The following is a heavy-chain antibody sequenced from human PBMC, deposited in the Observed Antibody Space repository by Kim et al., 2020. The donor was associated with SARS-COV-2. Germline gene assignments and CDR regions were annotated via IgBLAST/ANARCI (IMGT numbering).Heavy chain of an antibody. V-gene: IGHV4-31*03. J-gene: IGHJ5*02. Sequence: SETLSLTCTVSGGSISSGAYYWTWIRQHPGKGLEWIAYIYYSGSTFYNPSLKSRVIMSGDTSKNQFSLKVSSVTAADTAVYYCARAIRDSSSGISWFDPWGQGTLVTVSS. CDR3: ARAIRDSSSGISWFDP. D-gene: IGHD6-6*01. CDR2: IYYSGST. CDR1: GGSISSGAYY.